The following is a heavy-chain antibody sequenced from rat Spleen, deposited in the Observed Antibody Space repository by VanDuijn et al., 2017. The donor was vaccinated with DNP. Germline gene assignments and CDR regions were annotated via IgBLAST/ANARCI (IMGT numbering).Heavy chain of an antibody. CDR2: ILYDGSRT. CDR3: ANYNYYDGTY. V-gene: IGHV5S10*01. CDR1: GFTFSDYN. J-gene: IGHJ2*01. Sequence: EVQLVESGGDLVQPGRSLKLSCAASGFTFSDYNMAWVRQAPTKGLEWVATILYDGSRTYYRDSVKGRFTISRDNAENTVYLQMNSLRSEDTATYYCANYNYYDGTYWGQGVMVTVSS. D-gene: IGHD1-12*02.